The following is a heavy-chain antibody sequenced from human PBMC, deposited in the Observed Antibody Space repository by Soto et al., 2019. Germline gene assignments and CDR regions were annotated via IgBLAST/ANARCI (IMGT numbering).Heavy chain of an antibody. V-gene: IGHV3-30*03. D-gene: IGHD6-13*01. CDR3: ARAGGYSRTSPHTTAYDMDV. CDR2: ISHDGSNK. J-gene: IGHJ6*02. CDR1: GLTFSSYG. Sequence: SGGSLRLSYAASGLTFSSYGMHLVRQAPGKGLEWVAIISHDGSNKYYAGSVKGRFTISRDNSDNTLYLQMDSLRAEDTAVYYCARAGGYSRTSPHTTAYDMDVWGQGTTVTVSS.